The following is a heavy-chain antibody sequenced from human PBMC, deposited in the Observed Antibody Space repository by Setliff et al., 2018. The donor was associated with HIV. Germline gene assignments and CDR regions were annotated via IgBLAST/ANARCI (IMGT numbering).Heavy chain of an antibody. D-gene: IGHD3-16*01. CDR1: GGTFSSYA. CDR2: IIPIFGTA. Sequence: SVKVSCKASGGTFSSYAISWVRQAPGQGLEWMGGIIPIFGTANYAHKFQGRVTMTRDTSTSTVHMELSSLRSEDTAMYYCARGWGGQDSNYYGMDVWGQGTTVTVSS. J-gene: IGHJ6*02. V-gene: IGHV1-69*05. CDR3: ARGWGGQDSNYYGMDV.